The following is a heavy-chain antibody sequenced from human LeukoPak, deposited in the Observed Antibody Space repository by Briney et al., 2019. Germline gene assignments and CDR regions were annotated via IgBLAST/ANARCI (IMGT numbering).Heavy chain of an antibody. Sequence: GGSLRLSCITSGLNFSVYYMTWIRQAPGNGLGAPGNGLEWLSHISNTGTSVYYADSVRGRFTISRDNAKNSLYLHMNNLRAEDTAVYYCVAGVALDYWGQGALVTVSS. J-gene: IGHJ4*02. V-gene: IGHV3-11*01. D-gene: IGHD3-3*01. CDR2: ISNTGTSV. CDR1: GLNFSVYY. CDR3: VAGVALDY.